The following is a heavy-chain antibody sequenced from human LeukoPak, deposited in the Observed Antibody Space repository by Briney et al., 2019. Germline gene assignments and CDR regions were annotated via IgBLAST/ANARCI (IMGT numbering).Heavy chain of an antibody. J-gene: IGHJ6*04. CDR1: GFTFSSYA. V-gene: IGHV3-30-3*01. D-gene: IGHD2-2*03. Sequence: GRSLRLSCAASGFTFSSYAMHWVRQAPGKGLEWVAVISYDGSNKYYADSVKGRFTISRDNSKNTLYLQMNSLRAEDTAVYYCARLDIVVVPAALLPHLRYYYYGMDVWGKGTTVTVSS. CDR3: ARLDIVVVPAALLPHLRYYYYGMDV. CDR2: ISYDGSNK.